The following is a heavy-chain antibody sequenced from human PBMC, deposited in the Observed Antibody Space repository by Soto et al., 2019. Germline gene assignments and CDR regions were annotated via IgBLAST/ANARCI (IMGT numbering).Heavy chain of an antibody. CDR1: GGSISSYY. CDR2: IYYSGST. V-gene: IGHV4-59*08. D-gene: IGHD6-25*01. Sequence: SETLSLTCTVSGGSISSYYWSWIRQPPGKGLEWIGYIYYSGSTNYNPSLKSRVTISVDTSKNQVSLKVNSVTAADTAVYFCARLGPRIRAADMDVWGKGTAVTVSS. CDR3: ARLGPRIRAADMDV. J-gene: IGHJ6*03.